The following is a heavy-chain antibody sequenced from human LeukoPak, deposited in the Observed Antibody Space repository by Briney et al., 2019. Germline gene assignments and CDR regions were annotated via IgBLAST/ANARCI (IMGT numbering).Heavy chain of an antibody. J-gene: IGHJ4*02. CDR1: GFTFSSYG. D-gene: IGHD3-16*01. CDR2: ISYDGSNK. Sequence: PGGSLRLSCAASGFTFSSYGMHWVRQAPGKGLEWVAVISYDGSNKYSADSVKGRFTISRDNSKNTLYLQMNSLRAEDTAVYYCAKVLTGYYFDYWGQGTLVTVSS. CDR3: AKVLTGYYFDY. V-gene: IGHV3-30*18.